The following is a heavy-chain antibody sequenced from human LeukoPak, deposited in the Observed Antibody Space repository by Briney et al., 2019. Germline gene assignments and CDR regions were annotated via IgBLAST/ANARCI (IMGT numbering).Heavy chain of an antibody. J-gene: IGHJ3*02. D-gene: IGHD2-21*02. CDR3: ARGYCGGVCYPDAFDI. V-gene: IGHV1-69*05. Sequence: SVKVSCKASGGTFSSYAISWVRQAPGQGLEWMGRIIPIFGTANYAQKFQGRVTITTDESTSTAYMELSSLRSEDTAVYYCARGYCGGVCYPDAFDIWGQGTMVTVSS. CDR2: IIPIFGTA. CDR1: GGTFSSYA.